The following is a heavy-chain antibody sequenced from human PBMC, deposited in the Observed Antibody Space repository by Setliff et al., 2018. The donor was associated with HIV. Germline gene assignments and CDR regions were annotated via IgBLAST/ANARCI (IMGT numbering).Heavy chain of an antibody. CDR3: ARQMTIPGVAVTPVDY. J-gene: IGHJ4*02. V-gene: IGHV4-59*08. CDR2: ISYNGIT. D-gene: IGHD3-3*01. Sequence: SETLSLTCSVSGGSMRNYYWSWIRQPPRKGLEWVGYISYNGITTYNPSLKSRVTISVDTSKNQFSLKLGSVTAADTAVYYCARQMTIPGVAVTPVDYWGQGALVTVSS. CDR1: GGSMRNYY.